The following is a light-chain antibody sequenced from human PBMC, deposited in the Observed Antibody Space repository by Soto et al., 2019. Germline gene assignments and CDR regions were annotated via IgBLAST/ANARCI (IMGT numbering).Light chain of an antibody. V-gene: IGLV1-51*01. CDR2: DNN. J-gene: IGLJ2*01. CDR1: SSNIGGHY. CDR3: ATWDSSLSAVV. Sequence: QSVLTQPPSVSAAPGQKVTISCSGSSSNIGGHYVSWYQQLPVTAPKVLIYDNNKRPSGIPDRFSGSKSGTSATLGITGLQTGDEADYYCATWDSSLSAVVFGGGTKVTVL.